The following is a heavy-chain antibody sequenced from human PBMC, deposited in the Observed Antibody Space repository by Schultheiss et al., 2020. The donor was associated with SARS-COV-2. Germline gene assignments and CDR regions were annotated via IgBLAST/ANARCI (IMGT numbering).Heavy chain of an antibody. CDR1: GYTFTSYG. CDR2: INPNSGGT. Sequence: GESLKISCKASGYTFTSYGISWVRQAPGQGLEWMGWINPNSGGTNYAQKFQGWVTMTRDTSISTAYMELSRLRSDDTAVYYCARGGTYSSGWYGYWGQGTLVTVSS. D-gene: IGHD6-19*01. J-gene: IGHJ4*02. CDR3: ARGGTYSSGWYGY. V-gene: IGHV1-2*04.